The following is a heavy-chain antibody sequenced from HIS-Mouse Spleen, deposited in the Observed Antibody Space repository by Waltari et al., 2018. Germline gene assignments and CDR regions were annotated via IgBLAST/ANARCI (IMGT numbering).Heavy chain of an antibody. CDR2: IYHSGST. V-gene: IGHV4-38-2*02. CDR1: GYSISSGSY. D-gene: IGHD3-3*01. CDR3: ARADDFWSGSFDY. J-gene: IGHJ4*02. Sequence: QVQLQESGPGLVKPSETLSLTSTVPGYSISSGSYWGWIRQPTGKGLEWIGSIYHSGSTYYNPSLKSRVTISVDTSKNQFSLKLSSVTAADTAVYYCARADDFWSGSFDYWGQGTLVTVSS.